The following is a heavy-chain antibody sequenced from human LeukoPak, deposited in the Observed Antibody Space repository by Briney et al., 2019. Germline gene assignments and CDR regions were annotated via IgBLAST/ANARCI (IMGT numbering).Heavy chain of an antibody. J-gene: IGHJ3*02. CDR3: ARGRIQLWSTGAFDI. CDR1: GFTFSSYA. Sequence: GGSLRLSCAASGFTFSSYAMHWVRQAPGKGLEWVAVISYDGSNKYYADSVKGRFTISRDNSKNTLYLQMNSLRAEDTAVYYCARGRIQLWSTGAFDIWGQETMVTVSS. CDR2: ISYDGSNK. D-gene: IGHD5-18*01. V-gene: IGHV3-30-3*01.